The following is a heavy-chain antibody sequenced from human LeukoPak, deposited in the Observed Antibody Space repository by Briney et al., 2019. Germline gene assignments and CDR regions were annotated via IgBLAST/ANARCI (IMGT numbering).Heavy chain of an antibody. CDR2: IDWDDDK. V-gene: IGHV2-70*11. Sequence: SGPTLVNPTQTLTLTCIFSGFSLSTSGMCVSWIRQPPGKALEWLARIDWDDDKYYSTSLKTRLTISKDTSKNQVVLTMTNMDPVDTATYYCARTTTVTGWFDPWGQGTLVTVSS. J-gene: IGHJ5*02. D-gene: IGHD4-17*01. CDR1: GFSLSTSGMC. CDR3: ARTTTVTGWFDP.